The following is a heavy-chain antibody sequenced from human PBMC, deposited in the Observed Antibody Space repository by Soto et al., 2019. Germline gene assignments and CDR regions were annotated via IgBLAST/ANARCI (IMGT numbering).Heavy chain of an antibody. J-gene: IGHJ4*02. CDR2: ISGSSQTI. V-gene: IGHV3-48*02. D-gene: IGHD2-15*01. Sequence: EVQLVESGGGLIQPGGSLRLSCAASGFIFNTYSMNWVRQAPGKGLEWVSYISGSSQTIFYADSVRGRCTISRDNANNTTYLQMVSLRDDDAAVYYCARTLSWRRGPFDAWGQGTLVTVSS. CDR1: GFIFNTYS. CDR3: ARTLSWRRGPFDA.